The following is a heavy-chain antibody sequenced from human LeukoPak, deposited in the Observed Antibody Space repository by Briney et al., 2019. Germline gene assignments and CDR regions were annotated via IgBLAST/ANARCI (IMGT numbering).Heavy chain of an antibody. J-gene: IGHJ6*04. CDR3: ARGRISDCGGDCYSPYYYYGMDV. V-gene: IGHV1-69*06. CDR2: IIPIFGTA. Sequence: GSSVKVSCKASGGTFSSYAISWVRQAPGQGLEWMGGIIPIFGTANYAQKFQGRVTITADKSTSTAYMELSSLRSEDTAVYYCARGRISDCGGDCYSPYYYYGMDVWGKGTTVTVSS. D-gene: IGHD2-21*02. CDR1: GGTFSSYA.